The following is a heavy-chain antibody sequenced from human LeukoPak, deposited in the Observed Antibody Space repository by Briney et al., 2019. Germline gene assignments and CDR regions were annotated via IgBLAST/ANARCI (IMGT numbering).Heavy chain of an antibody. CDR1: GFTFSNYG. J-gene: IGHJ4*02. D-gene: IGHD2-2*01. CDR3: AKDRHASSYYFDY. Sequence: GGSLGLSCAASGFTFSNYGMHWVRQAPGKGLEWVALIWYDGSNKYYADSVKGRFTISRDNSKNTLYLQMNSLRAEDTAVYYCAKDRHASSYYFDYWGQGTLVTVSS. V-gene: IGHV3-33*06. CDR2: IWYDGSNK.